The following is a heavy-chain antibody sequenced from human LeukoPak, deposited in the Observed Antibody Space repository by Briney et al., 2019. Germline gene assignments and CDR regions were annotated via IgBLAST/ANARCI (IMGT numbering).Heavy chain of an antibody. D-gene: IGHD1-26*01. CDR1: GFTFSSYG. V-gene: IGHV3-30*02. J-gene: IGHJ4*02. CDR3: AKDRAPNGSYYAIFDY. Sequence: GGSLRLSCAASGFTFSSYGMHWVRQAPGKGLEWVAFIRYDGSNKYYADSVKGRFTISRDNSKNTLYLQMNSLRAEDTAVYYCAKDRAPNGSYYAIFDYWGQGTLVTVSS. CDR2: IRYDGSNK.